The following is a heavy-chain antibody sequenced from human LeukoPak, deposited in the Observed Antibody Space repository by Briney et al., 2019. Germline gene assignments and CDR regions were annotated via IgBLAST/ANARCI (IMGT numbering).Heavy chain of an antibody. CDR1: GYTFTSYY. J-gene: IGHJ4*02. D-gene: IGHD6-19*01. V-gene: IGHV1-46*01. Sequence: ASVKVSCKASGYTFTSYYMHWVRQAPGQGLEWMGIINPSGSSTSYAQKFQGRVTMTRDMSTSTVYMELSSLRSEDTAVYYCARVRVAGTRTFDYWGQGTLVTVSS. CDR2: INPSGSST. CDR3: ARVRVAGTRTFDY.